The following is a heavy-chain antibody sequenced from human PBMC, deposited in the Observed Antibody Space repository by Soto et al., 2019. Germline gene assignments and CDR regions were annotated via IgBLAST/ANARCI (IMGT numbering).Heavy chain of an antibody. CDR1: GGSISSSSYY. CDR3: ARRPAMVTVNWFDP. V-gene: IGHV4-39*01. CDR2: IYYSGST. Sequence: SETLSLTCTVSGGSISSSSYYWGWIRQPPGKGLEWIGSIYYSGSTYYNPSLKSRVTISVDTSKNQFSLKLSSVTAADTAVYYCARRPAMVTVNWFDPWGQGTLVTVSS. D-gene: IGHD5-18*01. J-gene: IGHJ5*02.